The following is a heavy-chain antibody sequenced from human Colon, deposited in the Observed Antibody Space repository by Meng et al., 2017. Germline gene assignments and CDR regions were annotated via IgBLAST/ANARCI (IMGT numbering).Heavy chain of an antibody. D-gene: IGHD6-13*01. V-gene: IGHV3-11*04. J-gene: IGHJ4*02. Sequence: GESLKISCAASGFTFSDYYMSWIRQAPGKGLEWVSYISSSGSTIYYADSVKGRFTISRDNAKNSLYLQMNSLRAEDTAVYYCARDKRSAYSSTSRGSDYWGQGTRVTVDS. CDR2: ISSSGSTI. CDR1: GFTFSDYY. CDR3: ARDKRSAYSSTSRGSDY.